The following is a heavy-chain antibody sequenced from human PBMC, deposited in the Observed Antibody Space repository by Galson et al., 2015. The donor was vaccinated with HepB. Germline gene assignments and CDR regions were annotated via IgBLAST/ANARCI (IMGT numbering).Heavy chain of an antibody. J-gene: IGHJ6*02. CDR2: IYYSGST. Sequence: LSLTCTVSGGSISSYYWSWIRQPPGKGLEWIGYIYYSGSTNYNPSLKSRVTISVDTSKNQFSLKLSSVTAADTAVYYCARARVVPAAIEVWGQGTTVTVSS. CDR3: ARARVVPAAIEV. V-gene: IGHV4-59*01. D-gene: IGHD2-2*01. CDR1: GGSISSYY.